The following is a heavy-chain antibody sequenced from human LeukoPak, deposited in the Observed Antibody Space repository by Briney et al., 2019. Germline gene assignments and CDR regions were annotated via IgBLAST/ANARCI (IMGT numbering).Heavy chain of an antibody. J-gene: IGHJ3*02. Sequence: GGSLRLSCAASGFTFSDYYMSWIRQAPGKGLEWVSYISSSGSTIYYADSVKGRFTISRGNAKNSLYLQMNSQRAEDTAVYYCARTRGSYGGHDAFDIWGQGTMVTVSS. CDR1: GFTFSDYY. CDR2: ISSSGSTI. V-gene: IGHV3-11*04. D-gene: IGHD1-26*01. CDR3: ARTRGSYGGHDAFDI.